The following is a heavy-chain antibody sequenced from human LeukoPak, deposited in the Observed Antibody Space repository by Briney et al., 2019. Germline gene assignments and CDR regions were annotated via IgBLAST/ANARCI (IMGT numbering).Heavy chain of an antibody. CDR1: GGSISSYY. Sequence: PSETLSLTCTVSGGSISSYYWSWIRQPAGKGLEWIGRIYTSGSTNYNPSLKSRVTMSVDTSKNQFSLKLSSVTAADTAVYYCARDVPAAMLYYYYMDVWGKGTPVTVSS. D-gene: IGHD2-2*01. J-gene: IGHJ6*03. CDR3: ARDVPAAMLYYYYMDV. V-gene: IGHV4-4*07. CDR2: IYTSGST.